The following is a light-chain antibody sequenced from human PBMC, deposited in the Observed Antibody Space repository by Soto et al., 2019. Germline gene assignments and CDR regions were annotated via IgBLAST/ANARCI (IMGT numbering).Light chain of an antibody. Sequence: EIVLTQSPGTLSLSPGEMASLSCRASQSVISDFLAWYQQKRGQPPRLLIYDASKRATGIPARFSGGGSGTAFTLTFSRVEPEDSAVYYYQQTFHSPWTFGQGTRLEIK. CDR2: DAS. CDR1: QSVISDF. J-gene: IGKJ2*02. V-gene: IGKV3-20*01. CDR3: QQTFHSPWT.